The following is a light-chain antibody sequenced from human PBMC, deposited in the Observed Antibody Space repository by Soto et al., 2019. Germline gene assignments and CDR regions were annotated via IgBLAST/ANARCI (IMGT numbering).Light chain of an antibody. CDR3: PQYGSSPWT. CDR1: QSVSSSY. J-gene: IGKJ1*01. V-gene: IGKV3-20*01. CDR2: GAS. Sequence: EIVLTQSPGTLSLSPGERATLSCRASQSVSSSYLAWYQQKPGQAPRLLIYGASSRATGIPDRFSGSGSGTDFTLTISRLEPEDFAVYYCPQYGSSPWTFGQGTMVEIK.